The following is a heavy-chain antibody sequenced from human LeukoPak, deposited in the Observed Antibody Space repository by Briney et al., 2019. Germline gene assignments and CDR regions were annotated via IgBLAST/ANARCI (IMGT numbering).Heavy chain of an antibody. D-gene: IGHD3-10*01. V-gene: IGHV4-39*07. CDR3: VRGRTSSGSYYNFSDYYYYYMDV. J-gene: IGHJ6*03. Sequence: SETLSLTCTVSGGSISSSSYYWGWIRQPPGKGLEYIASINYSGTTYYNPSLRSRVTMSVDTSKNRFSLKLSSVTAADTAVYYCVRGRTSSGSYYNFSDYYYYYMDVWGKGTTVTVSS. CDR2: INYSGTT. CDR1: GGSISSSSYY.